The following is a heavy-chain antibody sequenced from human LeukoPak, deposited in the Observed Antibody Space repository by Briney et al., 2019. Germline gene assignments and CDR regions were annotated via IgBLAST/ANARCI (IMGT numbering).Heavy chain of an antibody. Sequence: PGGSLRLSCAASGFTFSNYGMHWVRQAPGKGLEWVAFIRYDGNNKYYADSVKGRFTISRDNSKNTLYLQMNSLRTEDTAVYYCAKAPVTSCRGAYCYPFDYWGQGTLVTVSS. CDR3: AKAPVTSCRGAYCYPFDY. D-gene: IGHD2-21*01. J-gene: IGHJ4*02. V-gene: IGHV3-30*02. CDR1: GFTFSNYG. CDR2: IRYDGNNK.